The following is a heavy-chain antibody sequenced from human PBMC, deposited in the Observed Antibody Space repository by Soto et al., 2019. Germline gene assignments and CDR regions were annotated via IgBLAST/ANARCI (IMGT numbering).Heavy chain of an antibody. V-gene: IGHV1-69*13. Sequence: GASVKVSCKASGGTFSSYAISWVRQAPGQGLEWMGGIIPIFGTANYAQKFQGRVTITADESTSTAYMELSSLRSEDTAVYYCARDRYSGSYSFFFDYWGQGTLVTVSS. D-gene: IGHD1-26*01. CDR1: GGTFSSYA. J-gene: IGHJ4*02. CDR2: IIPIFGTA. CDR3: ARDRYSGSYSFFFDY.